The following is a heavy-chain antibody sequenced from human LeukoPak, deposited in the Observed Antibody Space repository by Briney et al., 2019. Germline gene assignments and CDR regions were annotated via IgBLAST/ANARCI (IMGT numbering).Heavy chain of an antibody. Sequence: ASVKVSCKASGYTFTSYYMHWVRQAPGQGLEWMGIINPSGGSTSCAQKFQGRVTMTRDTSTSTVYMELSSLRSEDTAVYYCARDLIRDPRFDPWGQGTLVTVSS. D-gene: IGHD3-10*01. CDR2: INPSGGST. CDR3: ARDLIRDPRFDP. J-gene: IGHJ5*02. CDR1: GYTFTSYY. V-gene: IGHV1-46*01.